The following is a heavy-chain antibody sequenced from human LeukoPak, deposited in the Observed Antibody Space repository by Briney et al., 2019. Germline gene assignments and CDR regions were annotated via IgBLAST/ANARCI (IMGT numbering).Heavy chain of an antibody. CDR3: GGITFGGVITTDYYYYGMDV. CDR1: GGTFSSYA. D-gene: IGHD3-16*02. Sequence: SVKVSCKASGGTFSSYAISWVRQAPGQGLEWMGRTIPILGIANYAQKFQGRVTITADKSTSTAYMELSSLRSEDTAVYYCGGITFGGVITTDYYYYGMDVWGQGTTVTVSS. J-gene: IGHJ6*02. V-gene: IGHV1-69*04. CDR2: TIPILGIA.